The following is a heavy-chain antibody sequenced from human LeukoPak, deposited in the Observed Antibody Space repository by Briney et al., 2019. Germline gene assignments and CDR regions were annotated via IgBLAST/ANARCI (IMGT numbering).Heavy chain of an antibody. D-gene: IGHD4/OR15-4a*01. J-gene: IGHJ6*04. Sequence: SETLSLTCSVSGASIDSHYWSWIRQSPGKRLEWIGCQHYRGYTSYNPSFNGRITLSTDVSKSQFSLKMSSVTAADTAVYYCARDVDGASSMDVWGKGTPVTVSS. CDR2: QHYRGYT. CDR3: ARDVDGASSMDV. V-gene: IGHV4-59*11. CDR1: GASIDSHY.